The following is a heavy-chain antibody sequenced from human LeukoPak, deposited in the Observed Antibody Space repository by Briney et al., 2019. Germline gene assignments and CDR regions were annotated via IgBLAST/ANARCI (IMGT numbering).Heavy chain of an antibody. J-gene: IGHJ4*02. D-gene: IGHD3-10*01. CDR3: ARGRLLWFGREYYFDY. CDR2: INHSGST. Sequence: PSETLSLTCAVYGGSFGGYYWSWIRQPPGKGLEWIGEINHSGSTNYNPSLKSRVTISVDTSKNQFSLKLSSVTAADTAVYYCARGRLLWFGREYYFDYWGQGTLVTVSS. CDR1: GGSFGGYY. V-gene: IGHV4-34*01.